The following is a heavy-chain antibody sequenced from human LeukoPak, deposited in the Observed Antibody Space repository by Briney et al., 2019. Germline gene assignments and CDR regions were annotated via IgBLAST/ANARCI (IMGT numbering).Heavy chain of an antibody. CDR3: ARHTD. CDR1: GGSISGYDSC. Sequence: SETLSLTCTVSGGSISGYDSCWGWIRQPPGKGWEWFGSIHKTETTYYNSSLKRRLTLSVDTSKNQLSLKLSSLTAADTSVYYCARHTDWGQGILVTVSS. CDR2: IHKTETT. V-gene: IGHV4-39*01. D-gene: IGHD4-17*01. J-gene: IGHJ4*02.